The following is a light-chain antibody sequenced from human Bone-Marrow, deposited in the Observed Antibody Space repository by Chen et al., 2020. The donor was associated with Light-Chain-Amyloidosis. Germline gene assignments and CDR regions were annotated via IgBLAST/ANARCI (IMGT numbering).Light chain of an antibody. CDR2: DAS. Sequence: DIQMTPSPSSLSASVGDRVTITCQASQDISNYLNWYQQKPGKAPKLLIYDASNLETGVPSRFSGSGSGTDFTFTISSLQPEDIATYYCQQYNSYSLTFGGGTKVEIK. J-gene: IGKJ4*01. CDR1: QDISNY. V-gene: IGKV1-33*01. CDR3: QQYNSYSLT.